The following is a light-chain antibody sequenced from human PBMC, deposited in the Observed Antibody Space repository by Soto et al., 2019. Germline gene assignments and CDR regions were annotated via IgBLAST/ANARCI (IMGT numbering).Light chain of an antibody. CDR1: HTLNNY. J-gene: IGKJ4*01. Sequence: DIHMTQSPSSVSASVGDRVTITCRASHTLNNYLTWFQQKPGKAPKVLIYAASTLQSGVPSRFSGSGSGAEFTLTISSLQPEDFATYYCQQSFSPLLTFGGGTKVDIK. V-gene: IGKV1-39*01. CDR2: AAS. CDR3: QQSFSPLLT.